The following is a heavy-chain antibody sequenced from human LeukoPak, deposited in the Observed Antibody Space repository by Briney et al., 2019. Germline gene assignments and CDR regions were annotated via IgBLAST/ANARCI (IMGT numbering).Heavy chain of an antibody. CDR1: DGSISSYY. CDR2: IYTSGST. V-gene: IGHV4-4*09. CDR3: ARLREGRVGATTPYFDY. D-gene: IGHD1-26*01. J-gene: IGHJ4*02. Sequence: SETLSLTCTVSDGSISSYYWSWIRQPPGKGLEWIGYIYTSGSTNYNPSLKSRVTISVDTSKNQFSLKLSSVTAADTAVYYCARLREGRVGATTPYFDYWGQGTLVTVSS.